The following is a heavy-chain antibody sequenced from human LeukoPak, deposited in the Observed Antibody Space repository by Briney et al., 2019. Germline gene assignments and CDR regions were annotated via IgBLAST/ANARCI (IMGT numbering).Heavy chain of an antibody. D-gene: IGHD6-19*01. CDR3: AREHSSGWYIDY. CDR2: INHSGST. J-gene: IGHJ4*02. CDR1: GGSFSGYY. V-gene: IGHV4-34*01. Sequence: SETLSLTCAVYGGSFSGYYWSWIRQPPGKGPEWIGEINHSGSTNYNPSLKSRVTISVDTSKNQFSLKLSSVTAADTAVYYCAREHSSGWYIDYWGQGTLVTVSS.